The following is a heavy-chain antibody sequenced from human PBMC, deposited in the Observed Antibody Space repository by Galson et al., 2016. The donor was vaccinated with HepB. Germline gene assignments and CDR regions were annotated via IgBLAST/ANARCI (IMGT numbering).Heavy chain of an antibody. Sequence: SLRLSCAASGFTFSSYSMNWVRQAPGKGLEWVSYISSSGNTIYYADSVKGRFTISRDIAKNSLFLQMNSLRDEDPAVYYCAKDGGQQVGRWERLRKVYYYYAMDVWGQGTTVTVSS. J-gene: IGHJ6*02. D-gene: IGHD1-26*01. CDR2: ISSSGNTI. CDR3: AKDGGQQVGRWERLRKVYYYYAMDV. V-gene: IGHV3-48*02. CDR1: GFTFSSYS.